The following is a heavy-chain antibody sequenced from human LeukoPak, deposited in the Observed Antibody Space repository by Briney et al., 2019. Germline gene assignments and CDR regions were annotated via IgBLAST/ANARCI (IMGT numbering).Heavy chain of an antibody. J-gene: IGHJ4*02. CDR2: IYTSGIT. CDR1: GGSINSYS. V-gene: IGHV4-4*07. CDR3: ARRGVEDRTTTGENYFAY. Sequence: SETLSLTCTVSGGSINSYSWNWIRQPAGKGLEWIGRIYTSGITNYNPSLKSRVTMSVDTSKNQFSLKLSSVTAADTAVYYCARRGVEDRTTTGENYFAYRGQGTLVTVSS. D-gene: IGHD7-27*01.